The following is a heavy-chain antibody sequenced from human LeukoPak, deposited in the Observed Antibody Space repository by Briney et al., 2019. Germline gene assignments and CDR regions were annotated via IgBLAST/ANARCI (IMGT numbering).Heavy chain of an antibody. CDR3: ARAGYSYGSHYYYMDV. D-gene: IGHD5-18*01. CDR2: INPNSGGT. J-gene: IGHJ6*03. V-gene: IGHV1-2*02. Sequence: ASVKVSRKASGYTFTGYYMHWVRQAPGQGLEWMGWINPNSGGTNYAQKFQGRVTMTRDTSISTAYMELSRLRSDDTAVYYCARAGYSYGSHYYYMDVWGKGTTVTVSS. CDR1: GYTFTGYY.